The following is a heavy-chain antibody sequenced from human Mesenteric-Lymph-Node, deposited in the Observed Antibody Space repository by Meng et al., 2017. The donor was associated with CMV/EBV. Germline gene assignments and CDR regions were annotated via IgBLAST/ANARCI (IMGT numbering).Heavy chain of an antibody. CDR1: GFIFDDYG. J-gene: IGHJ6*02. CDR3: ARAGYGDYLRNGMDV. V-gene: IGHV3-20*01. CDR2: INWNGGST. D-gene: IGHD4-17*01. Sequence: GGSLRLSCAASGFIFDDYGMSWVRQVPGKGLEWVSGINWNGGSTSFADSVKGRFTISRDNAKNSLYLQMSSLRAEDTALYHCARAGYGDYLRNGMDVWGQGTTVTVSS.